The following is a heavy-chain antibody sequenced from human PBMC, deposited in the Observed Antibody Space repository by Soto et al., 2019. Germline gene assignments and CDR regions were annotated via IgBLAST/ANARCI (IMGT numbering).Heavy chain of an antibody. V-gene: IGHV1-69*02. CDR1: GGTFSSYT. Sequence: QVQLVQSGAEVKKPGSSVKVSCKASGGTFSSYTISWVRQAPGQGLEWMGRIIPILGIANYAQKFQGRVTITADKSTSTAYMELSSLRSEHTAVYYCASLGYCSSTSCYWDYWGQGTLVTVSS. J-gene: IGHJ4*02. CDR3: ASLGYCSSTSCYWDY. CDR2: IIPILGIA. D-gene: IGHD2-2*01.